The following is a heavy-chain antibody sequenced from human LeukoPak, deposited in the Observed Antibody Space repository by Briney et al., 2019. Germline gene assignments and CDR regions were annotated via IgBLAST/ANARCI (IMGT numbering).Heavy chain of an antibody. CDR3: ARDNRAVAGLSWFDP. D-gene: IGHD6-19*01. CDR2: INPSGGST. J-gene: IGHJ5*02. Sequence: ASVKVSCKASGYTFTSYYMRWVRQAPGQGLEWMGIINPSGGSTSYAQKFQGRVTMTRDMSTSTVYMELSSLRSEDTAVYYCARDNRAVAGLSWFDPWGQGTLVTVSS. CDR1: GYTFTSYY. V-gene: IGHV1-46*01.